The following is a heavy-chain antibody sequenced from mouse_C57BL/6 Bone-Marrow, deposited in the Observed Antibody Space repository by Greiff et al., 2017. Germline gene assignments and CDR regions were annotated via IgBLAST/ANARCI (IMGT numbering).Heavy chain of an antibody. CDR2: ISYDGSN. Sequence: EVKLQQSGPGLVKPSQSLSLTCSVTGYSITSGYYWNWIRQFPGNKLEWMGYISYDGSNNYNPSLKNRISITRDTSKNQFFLKLNSVTTEDTATYYCAGLLRAYWGQGTLVTVSA. CDR1: GYSITSGYY. V-gene: IGHV3-6*01. CDR3: AGLLRAY. J-gene: IGHJ3*01. D-gene: IGHD2-10*01.